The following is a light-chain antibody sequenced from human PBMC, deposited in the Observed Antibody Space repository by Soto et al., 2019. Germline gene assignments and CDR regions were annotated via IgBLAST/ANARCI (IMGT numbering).Light chain of an antibody. J-gene: IGKJ2*01. V-gene: IGKV4-1*01. CDR2: WAS. Sequence: DIVLTQSPDSLAVSLGERATINCKSSQSVLRSSNNKNSLAWYQQKPGQPPKLLIYWASTRESGVPDRFSGSGSGTDFTLTISSLQAEDVAVYYCRQSYGTPHTFGQGTKLEIK. CDR3: RQSYGTPHT. CDR1: QSVLRSSNNKNS.